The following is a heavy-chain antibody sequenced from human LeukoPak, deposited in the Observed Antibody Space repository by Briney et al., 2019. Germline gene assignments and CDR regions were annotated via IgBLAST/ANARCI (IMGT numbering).Heavy chain of an antibody. Sequence: SETLSLTCTVSGDSISNYYWSWLRQPAGKGLEWIGRISTRETTDYNPSLKSRVIMSLDTSKNQLTLKLRSVTAADTAIYYCAGRCVNCAAFDHWGWGTLVTVSS. CDR1: GDSISNYY. CDR3: AGRCVNCAAFDH. J-gene: IGHJ4*02. V-gene: IGHV4-4*07. D-gene: IGHD1-1*01. CDR2: ISTRETT.